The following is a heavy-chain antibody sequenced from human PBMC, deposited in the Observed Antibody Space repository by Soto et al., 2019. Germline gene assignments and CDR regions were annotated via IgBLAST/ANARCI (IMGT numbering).Heavy chain of an antibody. CDR1: GYTFTSYA. D-gene: IGHD2-2*01. CDR3: AGGPGGGASRGDC. V-gene: IGHV1-3*05. Sequence: QVQLVQSGAEEKKPGASVKVSCKASGYTFTSYAMHWVRQAPGQRLEWMGWINAGNGNTKYSQKVQGRVTITRDTAASTADLGLGSLRSGSAAVCFWAGGPGGGASRGDCWGQGTLVTVSS. J-gene: IGHJ4*02. CDR2: INAGNGNT.